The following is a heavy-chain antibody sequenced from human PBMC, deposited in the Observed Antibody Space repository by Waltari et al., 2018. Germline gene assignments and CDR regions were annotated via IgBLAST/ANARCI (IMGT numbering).Heavy chain of an antibody. Sequence: EVQLVESGGGLVKPGGSLRLSCAASGFTFSSSSMNWVRQAPGKGLEWVSSISSSSSYIYYADSVKGRFTISRDNAKNSLYLQMNSLRAEDTAVYYCASSITIFGVVNYWGQGTLVTVSS. CDR1: GFTFSSSS. J-gene: IGHJ4*02. CDR3: ASSITIFGVVNY. D-gene: IGHD3-3*01. CDR2: ISSSSSYI. V-gene: IGHV3-21*01.